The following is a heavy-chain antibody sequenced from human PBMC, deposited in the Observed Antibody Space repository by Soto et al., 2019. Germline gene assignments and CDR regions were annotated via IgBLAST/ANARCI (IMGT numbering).Heavy chain of an antibody. CDR1: GYTFISYD. Sequence: QVQLVQSGAEVKKPGASVKVSCKASGYTFISYDINWVRQATGQGLEWMGWMYPNTGDTGYAQKFQGRDTMTRNTSINTANLELSSLRSDDTAVYFCARGDGYIFDYWGQGTLVTVSS. CDR2: MYPNTGDT. CDR3: ARGDGYIFDY. J-gene: IGHJ4*02. D-gene: IGHD5-12*01. V-gene: IGHV1-8*01.